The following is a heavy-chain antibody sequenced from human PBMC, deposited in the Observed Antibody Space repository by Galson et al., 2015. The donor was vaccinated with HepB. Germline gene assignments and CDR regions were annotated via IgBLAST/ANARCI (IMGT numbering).Heavy chain of an antibody. D-gene: IGHD1-26*01. CDR2: IIPILGIA. V-gene: IGHV1-69*04. CDR3: AREKNSGSSVDY. CDR1: GGTFSSYA. J-gene: IGHJ4*02. Sequence: SVKVSCKASGGTFSSYAISWVRQAPGQGLEWMGRIIPILGIANYAQKFQGRVTITADKSTSTAYMELSSLRSEDTAVYYCAREKNSGSSVDYWGQGTLVTVSS.